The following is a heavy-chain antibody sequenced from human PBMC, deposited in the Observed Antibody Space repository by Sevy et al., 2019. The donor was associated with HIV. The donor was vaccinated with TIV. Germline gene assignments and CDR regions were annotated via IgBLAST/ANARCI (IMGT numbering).Heavy chain of an antibody. CDR3: AKMAPRVRGVSGGDY. CDR2: ISGSGGST. J-gene: IGHJ4*02. D-gene: IGHD3-10*01. Sequence: GGSLRLSCAASGFTFNNVWMSWVRQAPGKGLEWVSAISGSGGSTYYADSVKGRFTISRDNSKNTLYLQMNSLRAEDTAVYYCAKMAPRVRGVSGGDYWGQGTLVTVSS. CDR1: GFTFNNVW. V-gene: IGHV3-23*01.